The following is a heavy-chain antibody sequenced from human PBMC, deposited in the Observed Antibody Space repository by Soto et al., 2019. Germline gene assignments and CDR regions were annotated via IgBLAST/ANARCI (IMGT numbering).Heavy chain of an antibody. J-gene: IGHJ6*02. D-gene: IGHD6-25*01. CDR2: INHSGST. V-gene: IGHV4-34*01. Sequence: SETLSLTCAVYGGSCSGYYWSCIRQPPGKGLEWIGEINHSGSTNYNPSLKSRVTISVDTSKNQFSLKLSSVTAADTAVYYCARSGYYYYGMDVWGQGTTVTVSS. CDR1: GGSCSGYY. CDR3: ARSGYYYYGMDV.